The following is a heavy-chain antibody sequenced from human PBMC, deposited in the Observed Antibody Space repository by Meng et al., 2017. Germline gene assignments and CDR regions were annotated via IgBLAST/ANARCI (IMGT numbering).Heavy chain of an antibody. CDR1: GFIFSSSA. CDR3: AGGLMVNDY. D-gene: IGHD3-10*01. V-gene: IGHV3-30*01. Sequence: VELVGAGCGVVKSGRSPGLSCAASGFIFSSSAMHLVRQAPGKGLEWVAVISYDGSNKYYADSVKGRFTISRDNSKNTLYLQMNSLRAEDTAVYYCAGGLMVNDYWGQGTLVTVSS. J-gene: IGHJ4*02. CDR2: ISYDGSNK.